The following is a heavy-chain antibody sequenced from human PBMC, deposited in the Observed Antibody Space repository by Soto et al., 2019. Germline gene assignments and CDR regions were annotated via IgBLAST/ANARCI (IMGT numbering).Heavy chain of an antibody. Sequence: AASVKVSCKASGGTFRSHRSNCVRAAGRQGLEVAGGIVPIYRTADYAQKYQGRVTITADEYERTSYIEQRSLKYQATAVYYCGRNSGEKLSSSWGQGTLVTVSS. D-gene: IGHD6-13*01. CDR3: GRNSGEKLSSS. J-gene: IGHJ4*02. CDR1: GGTFRSHR. CDR2: IVPIYRTA. V-gene: IGHV1-69*13.